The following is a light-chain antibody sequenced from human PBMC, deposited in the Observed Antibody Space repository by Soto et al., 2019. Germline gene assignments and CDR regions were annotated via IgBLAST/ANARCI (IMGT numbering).Light chain of an antibody. CDR3: QRYGSSLYT. Sequence: EIVLTQSPGTLSLSPGERATLSCRASQSVSSVSLAWYQQKPGQAPRLLIYGASSRATGIPDRFSGSGSGTDFTLIISRLEPEEFAVYYCQRYGSSLYTFGQGTKLEIK. CDR2: GAS. V-gene: IGKV3-20*01. J-gene: IGKJ2*01. CDR1: QSVSSVS.